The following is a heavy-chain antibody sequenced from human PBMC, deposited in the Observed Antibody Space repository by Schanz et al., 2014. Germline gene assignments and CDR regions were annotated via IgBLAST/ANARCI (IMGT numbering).Heavy chain of an antibody. J-gene: IGHJ6*03. CDR3: ARDGDRFYHNYYMDV. Sequence: VQLLQFGGGVVQPGGSLRLSCEASEFTFSSYKMNWVRQAPGKGLEWVSSISSSGSYIHYADSVKGRFTVSRDNARNSLYLHMNTLGAEDTAVYYCARDGDRFYHNYYMDVWGKGTTVTVSS. CDR1: EFTFSSYK. CDR2: ISSSGSYI. V-gene: IGHV3-21*01. D-gene: IGHD4-17*01.